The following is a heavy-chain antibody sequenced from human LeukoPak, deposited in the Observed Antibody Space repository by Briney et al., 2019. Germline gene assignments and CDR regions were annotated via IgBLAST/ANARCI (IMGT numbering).Heavy chain of an antibody. CDR3: ARGVGPTTSQSTFDY. J-gene: IGHJ4*02. CDR1: GGSISSTNW. Sequence: SGTLSLTYAVSGGSISSTNWWCWVRQPPGRGLEWIGEIYHSGSTYYNPSLESRVTISLDTSKNQLSLKLTSVTAADTAVYYCARGVGPTTSQSTFDYWGQGALVTVSS. D-gene: IGHD1-26*01. V-gene: IGHV4-4*02. CDR2: IYHSGST.